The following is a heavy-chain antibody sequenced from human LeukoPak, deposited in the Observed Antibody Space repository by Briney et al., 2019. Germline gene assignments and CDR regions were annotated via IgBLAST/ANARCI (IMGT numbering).Heavy chain of an antibody. D-gene: IGHD4-23*01. CDR3: ARGDGGNSGEYWFDP. J-gene: IGHJ5*02. V-gene: IGHV4-31*03. CDR1: GGSISSGTSY. CDR2: IYYTGTT. Sequence: SQTLSLTCTVSGGSISSGTSYWSWLRQPPGKGLEWIGYIYYTGTTYYNPSLKSRVTISVDTSKNQFSLKLSSVTAADTAVYYCARGDGGNSGEYWFDPWGQGTLVTVSS.